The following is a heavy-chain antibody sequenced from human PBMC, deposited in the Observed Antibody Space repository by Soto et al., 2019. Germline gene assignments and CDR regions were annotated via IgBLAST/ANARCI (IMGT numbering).Heavy chain of an antibody. CDR3: AGRAVTTWGNWFDP. V-gene: IGHV1-18*01. D-gene: IGHD4-17*01. CDR1: GYTFTSYG. Sequence: QVQLVQSGAEVKKPGASVKVSCKASGYTFTSYGISWVRQAPGQGLEWMGWISAYNGNTNYAQKLQGRVTMTTDTPESPAYRERRSLGSDDTAVYYCAGRAVTTWGNWFDPWGQGTLVTVSS. J-gene: IGHJ5*02. CDR2: ISAYNGNT.